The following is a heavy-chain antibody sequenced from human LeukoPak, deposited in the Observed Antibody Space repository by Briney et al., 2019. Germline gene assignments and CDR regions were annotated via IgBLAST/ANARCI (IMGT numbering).Heavy chain of an antibody. V-gene: IGHV4-61*02. J-gene: IGHJ5*02. CDR3: ARYGRGGFDP. CDR1: GGSISSGSYY. CDR2: ISSSGST. D-gene: IGHD3-16*01. Sequence: SETLSLTCTVSGGSISSGSYYWSWIRQPAGKGLEWMGRISSSGSTNYNPSLKTRVTISMDTAKNQFSLKLTSVTAADTALYYCARYGRGGFDPWGQGTLVTVSS.